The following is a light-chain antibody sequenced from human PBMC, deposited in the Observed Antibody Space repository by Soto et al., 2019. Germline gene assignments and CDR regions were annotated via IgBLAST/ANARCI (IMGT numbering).Light chain of an antibody. V-gene: IGLV4-69*01. Sequence: QSVLTQSPSASASLGASVKLTCTLISGHSSYAIAWHQQQPEKGPRYLMKLNSDGSHSKGDGIPDRFSGSSSGAERYLTISSLQSEDEADYYCQTWGTGIHYVFGTGTKVTVL. CDR2: LNSDGSH. CDR3: QTWGTGIHYV. J-gene: IGLJ1*01. CDR1: SGHSSYA.